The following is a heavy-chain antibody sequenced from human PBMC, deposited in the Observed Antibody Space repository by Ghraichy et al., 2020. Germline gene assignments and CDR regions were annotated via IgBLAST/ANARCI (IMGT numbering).Heavy chain of an antibody. Sequence: GSLRLSCAASGFTFSSYSMNWVRQAPGKGLEWVSSISSSSSYIYYADSVKGRFTISRDNAKNSLYLQMNSLRAEDTAVYYCARDPGSQLEPTLDYWGQGTLVTVSS. CDR2: ISSSSSYI. V-gene: IGHV3-21*01. CDR1: GFTFSSYS. D-gene: IGHD1-1*01. J-gene: IGHJ4*02. CDR3: ARDPGSQLEPTLDY.